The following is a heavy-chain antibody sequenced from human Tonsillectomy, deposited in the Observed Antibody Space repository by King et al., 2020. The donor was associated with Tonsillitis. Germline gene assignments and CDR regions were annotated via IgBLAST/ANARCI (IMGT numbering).Heavy chain of an antibody. V-gene: IGHV3-53*01. J-gene: IGHJ4*02. CDR1: GFTFSSNY. CDR2: IYSGGST. D-gene: IGHD2-2*01. Sequence: VQLVESGGGLIQXGRSLRLSCAASGFTFSSNYMSWVRQAPGKGLEWVSVIYSGGSTNYADSVKGRFXISRDNSKNTRXLQMNFLRAEDTAVYYCARVXPAANFDFXGQXTXVXVSS. CDR3: ARVXPAANFDF.